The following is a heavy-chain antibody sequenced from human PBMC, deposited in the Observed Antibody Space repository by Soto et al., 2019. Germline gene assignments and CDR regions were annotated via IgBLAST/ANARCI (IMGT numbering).Heavy chain of an antibody. CDR3: AKDLFAATGTTHYYYGMDV. CDR1: GFTFSSYG. CDR2: ISYDGSNK. V-gene: IGHV3-30*18. Sequence: GGSLRLSCAASGFTFSSYGMHWVRQAPGKGLEWVAVISYDGSNKYYADSVKGRFTISRDNSKNTLYLQMNSLRAEDTAVHYCAKDLFAATGTTHYYYGMDVWGQGTTVTVSS. D-gene: IGHD1-7*01. J-gene: IGHJ6*02.